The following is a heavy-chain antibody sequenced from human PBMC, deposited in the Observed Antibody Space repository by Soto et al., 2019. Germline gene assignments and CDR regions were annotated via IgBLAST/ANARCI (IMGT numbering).Heavy chain of an antibody. CDR1: GFTFSNYW. V-gene: IGHV3-74*01. CDR2: INSDGSRT. Sequence: PGGSLRLSCAASGFTFSNYWMNWVRQAPGKGLVWVSRINSDGSRTSYADSVKGRFTVSRDNAKNTLYLQLNSLRAEDTGVYYCARDSNYEIYWFDPWGQGTLVTVS. CDR3: ARDSNYEIYWFDP. D-gene: IGHD4-4*01. J-gene: IGHJ5*02.